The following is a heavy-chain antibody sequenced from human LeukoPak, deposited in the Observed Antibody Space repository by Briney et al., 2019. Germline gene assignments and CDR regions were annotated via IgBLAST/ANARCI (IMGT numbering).Heavy chain of an antibody. CDR2: IYYSGST. Sequence: NPSEPLSLTRTVSGGSISSNYWSWIRQPPGKGLEWIGYIYYSGSTNYNPSLKSRVTISVDTSKNQFSLKLSSVTAEDTAVYYCAREGDSSGWYFDYWGQGTLFSAS. D-gene: IGHD6-19*01. CDR1: GGSISSNY. V-gene: IGHV4-59*01. J-gene: IGHJ4*02. CDR3: AREGDSSGWYFDY.